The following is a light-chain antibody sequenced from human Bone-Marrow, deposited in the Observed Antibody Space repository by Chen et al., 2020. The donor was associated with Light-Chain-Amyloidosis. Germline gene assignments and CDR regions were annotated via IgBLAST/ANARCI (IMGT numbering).Light chain of an antibody. V-gene: IGLV3-21*02. CDR3: QVWDRSSDRPV. CDR2: DDS. Sequence: SYVLTQPSSVSVAPGHTATIACGGNNIGSTSVHWYQQTPGQAPLLVVYDDSDRPSGIPERLSGSNCGNTATLTISRVEAGNEADYYCQVWDRSSDRPVFGGGTKLTVL. CDR1: NIGSTS. J-gene: IGLJ3*02.